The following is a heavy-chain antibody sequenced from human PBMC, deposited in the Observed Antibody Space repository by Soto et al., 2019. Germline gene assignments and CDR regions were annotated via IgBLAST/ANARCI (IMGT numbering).Heavy chain of an antibody. V-gene: IGHV3-23*01. J-gene: IGHJ4*02. Sequence: GGSLRLSCAASGFTFSSYAMSWLRQAPGKGLEWVSAISGSGGSTYYADSVKGRFTISRDNSKNTLYLQMNSLRAEDTAVYYCAKASSSWYYYFDYWGEGTLVTVPS. CDR3: AKASSSWYYYFDY. CDR1: GFTFSSYA. CDR2: ISGSGGST. D-gene: IGHD6-13*01.